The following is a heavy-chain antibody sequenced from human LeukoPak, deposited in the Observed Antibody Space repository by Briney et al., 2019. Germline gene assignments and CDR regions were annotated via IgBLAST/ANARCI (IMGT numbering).Heavy chain of an antibody. J-gene: IGHJ6*02. CDR1: GFTFSSYS. D-gene: IGHD6-6*01. Sequence: PGGSLRLSCAASGFTFSSYSMNWVRQAPGKGLEWVSYISSSSSTIYYADSVKGRFTISRDNAKNSLYLQMNSLRAEDTAVYYCAKDRPNLGYYYYGMDVWGQGTTVTVSS. V-gene: IGHV3-48*04. CDR2: ISSSSSTI. CDR3: AKDRPNLGYYYYGMDV.